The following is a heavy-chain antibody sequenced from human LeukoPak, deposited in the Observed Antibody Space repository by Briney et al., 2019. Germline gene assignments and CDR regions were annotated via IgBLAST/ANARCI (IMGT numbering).Heavy chain of an antibody. J-gene: IGHJ3*02. CDR1: GFTVSSDY. CDR2: IRRSSTI. D-gene: IGHD3-9*01. Sequence: PGGSLRLSCAASGFTVSSDYMSWVRQAPGKGLEWVSYIRRSSTIYYADSVKGRFTVSRDNAKNSLYLQMNSLRAEDTAVYYCARGLRYYDILTAYYIGEGIDAFDIWGQGTMVTVSS. CDR3: ARGLRYYDILTAYYIGEGIDAFDI. V-gene: IGHV3-69-1*01.